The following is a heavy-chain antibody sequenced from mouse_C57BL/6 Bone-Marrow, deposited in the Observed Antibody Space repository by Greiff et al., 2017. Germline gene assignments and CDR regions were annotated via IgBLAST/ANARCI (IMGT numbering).Heavy chain of an antibody. D-gene: IGHD3-2*02. CDR1: GYSITSGYY. Sequence: DVKLQASGPGLVKPSQSLSLTCSVTGYSITSGYYWNWIRQFPGNKLDWMGYISYDGSNNYNPSLKNRISITRDPSKNQFFLKLKTVTTEDTATYYWARERTAQATWFAYWGQGTLVTVSA. V-gene: IGHV3-6*01. CDR3: ARERTAQATWFAY. CDR2: ISYDGSN. J-gene: IGHJ3*01.